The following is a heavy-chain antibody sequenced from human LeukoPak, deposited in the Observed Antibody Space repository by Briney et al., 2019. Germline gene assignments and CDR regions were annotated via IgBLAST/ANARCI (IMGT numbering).Heavy chain of an antibody. CDR2: INTDGSST. J-gene: IGHJ4*02. V-gene: IGHV3-74*01. Sequence: GGSLRLSCAASGFTFSSYWMHWVRQPPGKGLVWVSRINTDGSSTSYADSVKGRFTISRDNAKNTLYLQMNSLRAEDTAVYYCARDGYCSGGSCYSNYWGQGTLVTVSS. CDR3: ARDGYCSGGSCYSNY. D-gene: IGHD2-15*01. CDR1: GFTFSSYW.